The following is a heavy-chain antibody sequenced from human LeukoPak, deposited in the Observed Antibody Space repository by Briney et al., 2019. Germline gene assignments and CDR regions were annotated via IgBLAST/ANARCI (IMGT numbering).Heavy chain of an antibody. CDR3: AREQNSSAGS. CDR2: IYYSGST. J-gene: IGHJ5*02. V-gene: IGHV4-39*07. D-gene: IGHD6-6*01. Sequence: SETLSLTCTVSGGFISSSSHYWAWIRQPPGKGLEWIGSIYYSGSTYYSPSLKSRVTISVDTSKNQFSLKLSSVIAADTAVYYCAREQNSSAGSWGQGTLVTVSS. CDR1: GGFISSSSHY.